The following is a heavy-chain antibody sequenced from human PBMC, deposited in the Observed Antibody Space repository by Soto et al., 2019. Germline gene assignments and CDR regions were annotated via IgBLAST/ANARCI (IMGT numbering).Heavy chain of an antibody. D-gene: IGHD3-10*01. CDR1: GFTFSSYW. J-gene: IGHJ6*02. Sequence: RLSCAASGFTFSSYWMSWVRQAPGKGLEWVANIKQDGSEKYYVDSVKGRFTISRDNAKNSLYLQMNSLRAEDTAVYYCARDSGYGSGSYFLEHIYYYYSGMDVWGQGTTVTVYS. V-gene: IGHV3-7*01. CDR2: IKQDGSEK. CDR3: ARDSGYGSGSYFLEHIYYYYSGMDV.